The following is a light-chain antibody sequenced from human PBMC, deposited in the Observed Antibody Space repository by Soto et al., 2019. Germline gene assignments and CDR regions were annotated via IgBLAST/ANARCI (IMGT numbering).Light chain of an antibody. J-gene: IGKJ4*01. CDR3: QQRDSWPLT. CDR1: HSVSNF. Sequence: EVVLTQSPVTLSLSPGERATLSCRASHSVSNFLAWYQHKPGQAPRLLIYDVSNRATGIPARFTGSGSGTDFTLTISCLEPEDFAVYYCQQRDSWPLTFGGGTKVEIK. V-gene: IGKV3-11*01. CDR2: DVS.